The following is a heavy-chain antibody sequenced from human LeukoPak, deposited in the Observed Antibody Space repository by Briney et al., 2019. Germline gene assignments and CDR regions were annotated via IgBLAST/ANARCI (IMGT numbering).Heavy chain of an antibody. V-gene: IGHV3-7*01. Sequence: GGSLRLSCAASGFTFSSYWMSWVRQAPGKGLEWVANIKGDGSAKYYVDSVKGRFTITRDNAKSSLFLQMNSLRAEDTAVYYCARLVLSRSWFDDFWGQGTLVTVSS. D-gene: IGHD6-13*01. J-gene: IGHJ4*02. CDR1: GFTFSSYW. CDR2: IKGDGSAK. CDR3: ARLVLSRSWFDDF.